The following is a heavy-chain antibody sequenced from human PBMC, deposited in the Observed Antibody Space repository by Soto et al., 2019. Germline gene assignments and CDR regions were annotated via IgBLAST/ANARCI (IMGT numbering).Heavy chain of an antibody. J-gene: IGHJ4*02. V-gene: IGHV3-30-3*01. D-gene: IGHD3-10*01. Sequence: QVQLVESGGGVAQPGRSLRLSCAASGFTFSSYAMHWVRQAPGKGLEWVAVISYDGSNKYYADSVKGRFTISRDNSKNTLYLQMNSLRAEDTAVYYCARGRSYYYGSGSGYWGQGTLVTVSS. CDR3: ARGRSYYYGSGSGY. CDR2: ISYDGSNK. CDR1: GFTFSSYA.